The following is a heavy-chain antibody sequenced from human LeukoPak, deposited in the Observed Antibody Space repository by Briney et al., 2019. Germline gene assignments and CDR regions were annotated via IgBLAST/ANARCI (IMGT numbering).Heavy chain of an antibody. CDR1: GFTFSSYA. J-gene: IGHJ6*02. Sequence: GGSLRLSCAASGFTFSSYAMSWVRQAPGKGLEWVSAISGSGGRTYYADSVKGRFTISRDNSKNTLYLQMNSLRAEDTAMYFCAKAALLWFGESWLDVWGQGTTVTVSS. CDR2: ISGSGGRT. CDR3: AKAALLWFGESWLDV. D-gene: IGHD3-10*01. V-gene: IGHV3-23*01.